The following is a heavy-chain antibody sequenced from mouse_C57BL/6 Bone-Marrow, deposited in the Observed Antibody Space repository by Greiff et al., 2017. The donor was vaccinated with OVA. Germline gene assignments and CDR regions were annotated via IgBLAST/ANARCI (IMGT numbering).Heavy chain of an antibody. V-gene: IGHV5-6*01. CDR3: ARRGVTTKETWFAY. CDR2: ISSGGSYT. Sequence: EVQVVESGGDLVKPGGSLKLSCAASGFTFSSYGMSWVRQTPDKRLEWVATISSGGSYTYYPDSVKGRFTISRDNAKNALYLQMSSLKSEDTAMDYCARRGVTTKETWFAYWGQGTLVTVSA. CDR1: GFTFSSYG. J-gene: IGHJ3*01. D-gene: IGHD2-2*01.